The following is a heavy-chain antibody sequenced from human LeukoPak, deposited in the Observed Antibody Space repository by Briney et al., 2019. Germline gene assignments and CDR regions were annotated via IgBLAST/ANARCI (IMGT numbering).Heavy chain of an antibody. CDR2: INHSGST. D-gene: IGHD3-16*02. CDR1: GGSFSGYY. V-gene: IGHV4-34*01. J-gene: IGHJ4*02. CDR3: ASRSRRSREDY. Sequence: SETLSLTCAVYGGSFSGYYWSWIRQPPGKGLEWIGEINHSGSTNYNPSLKSRVTISVDTSKNQFSLKLSSVTAADTAVYYCASRSRRSREDYWGQGTLVTVSS.